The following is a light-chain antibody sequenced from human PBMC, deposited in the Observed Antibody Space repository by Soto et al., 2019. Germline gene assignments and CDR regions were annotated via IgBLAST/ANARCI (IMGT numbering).Light chain of an antibody. Sequence: EIVMTQSPATLSVSPGERATLSCRASQSVSNKLAWYQHKPGQAPRLVIYDTSTRATDIPARFGGSGSGTEFTLTISSLQSEDFAVYYCQQYNNWPPITFGQGTRLEIK. CDR1: QSVSNK. J-gene: IGKJ5*01. CDR3: QQYNNWPPIT. CDR2: DTS. V-gene: IGKV3-15*01.